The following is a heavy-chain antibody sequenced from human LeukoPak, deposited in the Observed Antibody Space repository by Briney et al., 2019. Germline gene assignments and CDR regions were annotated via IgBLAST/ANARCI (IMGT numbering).Heavy chain of an antibody. CDR3: ARVSGTIAAAGKRDYYYYYYMDV. CDR2: ISFDGSNK. Sequence: GGSLRLSCAASGFTFSSYGMHWVRQAPGKGLEWVALISFDGSNKYYADSVKGRFTISRDNAKNSLYLQMNSLRAEDTAVYYCARVSGTIAAAGKRDYYYYYYMDVWGKGTTVTISS. D-gene: IGHD6-13*01. CDR1: GFTFSSYG. V-gene: IGHV3-30*03. J-gene: IGHJ6*03.